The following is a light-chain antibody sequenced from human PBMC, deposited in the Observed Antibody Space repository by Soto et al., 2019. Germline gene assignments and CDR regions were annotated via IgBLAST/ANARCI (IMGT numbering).Light chain of an antibody. J-gene: IGKJ1*01. Sequence: DLQMTQSPSTLSASVGDRVTITCRASQSISNWLAWYQQKPGKAPNLLIFDASSLESGVPSRFSGSGSGTEFTLTISSLQPDDFGTYYCQQYNSYSPWTFGQGTKVEIK. CDR1: QSISNW. V-gene: IGKV1-5*01. CDR3: QQYNSYSPWT. CDR2: DAS.